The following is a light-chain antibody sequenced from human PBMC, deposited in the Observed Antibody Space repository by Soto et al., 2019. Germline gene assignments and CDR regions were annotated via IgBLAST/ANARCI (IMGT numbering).Light chain of an antibody. CDR3: SSYTASSTLV. CDR2: DVH. Sequence: QSALTQPASVSGSPGQAITISCTGTSSDIGLFDYVSWYQQHPGKTPKLIIYDVHDRPSGISDRFSGSKSGNTASLTISGLQAGDEGDYYCSSYTASSTLVFGGGTKRTVL. V-gene: IGLV2-14*01. J-gene: IGLJ2*01. CDR1: SSDIGLFDY.